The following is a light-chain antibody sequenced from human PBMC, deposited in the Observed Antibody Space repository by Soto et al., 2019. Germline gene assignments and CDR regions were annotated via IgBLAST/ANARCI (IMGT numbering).Light chain of an antibody. CDR2: GAS. V-gene: IGKV3-15*01. CDR1: QSISSN. CDR3: QQYNIWPPDT. Sequence: EIVMTQSPATLSVSPGERATLSCRASQSISSNLAWYQQKPGQAPRLLIYGASTRATGIPARFSGSGSGTAFTLTISSLQSEDFSVDYCQQYNIWPPDTFGQGTKVEIK. J-gene: IGKJ1*01.